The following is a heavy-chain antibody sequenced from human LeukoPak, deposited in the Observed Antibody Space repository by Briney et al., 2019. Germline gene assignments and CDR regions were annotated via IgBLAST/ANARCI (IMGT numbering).Heavy chain of an antibody. CDR3: AREQPVSYYDFWSGPI. D-gene: IGHD3-3*01. CDR1: GGSISSGGYY. CDR2: IYHSGST. Sequence: PSQTLSLTCTASGGSISSGGYYWSWIRQPPGKGLEWIGYIYHSGSTYYNPSLKSRVTISVDRSKNQFSLKLSSVTAADTAVYYCAREQPVSYYDFWSGPIWGQGTMVTVSS. J-gene: IGHJ3*02. V-gene: IGHV4-30-2*01.